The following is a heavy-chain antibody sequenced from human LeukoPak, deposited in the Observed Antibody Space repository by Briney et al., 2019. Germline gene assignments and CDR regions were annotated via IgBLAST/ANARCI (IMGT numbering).Heavy chain of an antibody. V-gene: IGHV4-31*03. Sequence: PSQTLSLTCTVSGGSISSGGYYWSWIRQHPGEGLEWIGYISYSGSTYYSPSLRSRLTISVDTSKNQFSLKLSSVTAADTAVYYCARASSRGAYDYWGQGILVTVSS. CDR3: ARASSRGAYDY. D-gene: IGHD3-10*01. J-gene: IGHJ4*02. CDR1: GGSISSGGYY. CDR2: ISYSGST.